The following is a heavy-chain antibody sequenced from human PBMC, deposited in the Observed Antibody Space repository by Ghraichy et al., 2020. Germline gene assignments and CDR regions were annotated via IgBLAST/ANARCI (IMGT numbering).Heavy chain of an antibody. CDR3: ASGSSSWYGGYYYYMDV. Sequence: SETLSLTCTVSGGSISSYYWSWIRQPPGKGLEWIGYIYYSGSTNYNPSLKSRVTISVDTSKNQFSLKLSSVTAADTAVYYCASGSSSWYGGYYYYMDVWGKGTTVTVSS. D-gene: IGHD6-13*01. V-gene: IGHV4-59*01. CDR1: GGSISSYY. J-gene: IGHJ6*03. CDR2: IYYSGST.